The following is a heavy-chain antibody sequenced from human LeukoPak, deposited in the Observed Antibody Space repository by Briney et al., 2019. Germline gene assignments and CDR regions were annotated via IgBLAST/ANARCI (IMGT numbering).Heavy chain of an antibody. V-gene: IGHV3-33*01. J-gene: IGHJ4*02. CDR1: RFTFSNYC. CDR2: IWFDGSNK. D-gene: IGHD6-13*01. Sequence: PGRSLRLSCAASRFTFSNYCMHWARQAPGKGLEWVAVIWFDGSNKYYADSVKGRFTISRDNSKNTLFLLMNGLRAEDTAVYYCARDRSSWSPFYYFDYWGRGTLVTVSS. CDR3: ARDRSSWSPFYYFDY.